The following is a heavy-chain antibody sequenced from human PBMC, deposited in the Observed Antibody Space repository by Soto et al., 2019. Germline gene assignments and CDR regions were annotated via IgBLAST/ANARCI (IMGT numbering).Heavy chain of an antibody. CDR2: IKQDGSEK. J-gene: IGHJ4*02. CDR1: GFSFGSFW. D-gene: IGHD6-19*01. V-gene: IGHV3-7*04. CDR3: AGGSGWLVTD. Sequence: EVQLVESGGGLVQPGRSLTLSCVGSGFSFGSFWMNWVRQAPGKGLEWVANIKQDGSEKLYLDSVKGRFTISRDNAEKSLYLQLNSLGAEDTAVYYCAGGSGWLVTDWGQGTLVTVSS.